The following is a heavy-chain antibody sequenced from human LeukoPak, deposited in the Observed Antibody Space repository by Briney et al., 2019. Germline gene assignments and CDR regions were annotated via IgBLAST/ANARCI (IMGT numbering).Heavy chain of an antibody. CDR2: INHSRST. CDR1: GGSFSGYY. Sequence: PSETLSLTCAVYGGSFSGYYWSWIRQPPGKGLEWIGEINHSRSTNYNPSLKSQVTISVDTSKNQFSLKLSSVTAAATAVYYCATVFVDTNGPGYNWFDPWGQGTLVTVSS. V-gene: IGHV4-34*01. J-gene: IGHJ5*02. D-gene: IGHD5-18*01. CDR3: ATVFVDTNGPGYNWFDP.